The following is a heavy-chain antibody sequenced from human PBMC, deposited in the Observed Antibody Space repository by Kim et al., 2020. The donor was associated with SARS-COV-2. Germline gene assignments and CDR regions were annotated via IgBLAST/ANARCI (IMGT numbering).Heavy chain of an antibody. D-gene: IGHD6-6*01. J-gene: IGHJ6*02. CDR2: IYHTGGT. CDR3: ATQIVSYYYALAV. Sequence: SETLSLTCAVSGGSISSNNWYTWVRQPPGKGLEWIGEIYHTGGTSYMPSLSGRVSMSLDTSKNQFSLKLSFVTAADTAVYYCATQIVSYYYALAVWGQGTTVTVSS. V-gene: IGHV4-4*02. CDR1: GGSISSNNW.